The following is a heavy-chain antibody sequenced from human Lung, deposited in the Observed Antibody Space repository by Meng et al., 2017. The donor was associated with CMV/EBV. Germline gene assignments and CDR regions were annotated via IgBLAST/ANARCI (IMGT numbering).Heavy chain of an antibody. CDR1: GGSISSYY. CDR3: ARDGSLVRLDV. D-gene: IGHD1-26*01. V-gene: IGHV4-59*01. Sequence: SXTXSLXCTVSGGSISSYYWSWIRQPPGKGLEWIGYIYYSGSTNYNPSLKSRVTISVDTSKNQFSLKLSSVTAADTAVYYCARDGSLVRLDVWGQGNTVTVSS. CDR2: IYYSGST. J-gene: IGHJ6*02.